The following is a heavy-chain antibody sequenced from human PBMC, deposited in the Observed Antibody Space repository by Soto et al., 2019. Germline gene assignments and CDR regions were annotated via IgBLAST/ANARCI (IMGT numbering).Heavy chain of an antibody. D-gene: IGHD3-3*02. CDR2: INPDSGDT. Sequence: ASVKVSCKASGYTFTGQYMHWVRQAPGQGLEWMGWINPDSGDTKYAQKFQGGVTMTRDTSISTVYMELSRLKSDDTAVYYCARDRGNMVAIFHHYYGMDVWGQGTTVTVSS. V-gene: IGHV1-2*02. J-gene: IGHJ6*02. CDR3: ARDRGNMVAIFHHYYGMDV. CDR1: GYTFTGQY.